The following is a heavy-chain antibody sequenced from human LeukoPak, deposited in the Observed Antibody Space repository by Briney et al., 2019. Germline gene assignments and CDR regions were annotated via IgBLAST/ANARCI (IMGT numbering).Heavy chain of an antibody. J-gene: IGHJ5*02. Sequence: GVLRLSCAASGFTFSSYAMSWVRQAPGKGLEWVSAISGSGGSTYYADSVKGRFTISRDNSKNTLYLQMSSLRAEDTAVYYCAKGSARWLKQIALAWFDPWGQGTLVTVSS. CDR1: GFTFSSYA. CDR3: AKGSARWLKQIALAWFDP. CDR2: ISGSGGST. V-gene: IGHV3-23*01. D-gene: IGHD5-24*01.